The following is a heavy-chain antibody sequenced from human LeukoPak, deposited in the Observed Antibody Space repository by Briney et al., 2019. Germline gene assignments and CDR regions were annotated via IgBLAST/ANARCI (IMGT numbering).Heavy chain of an antibody. V-gene: IGHV3-21*01. CDR1: GFTFSSYS. CDR2: ISSSSSYI. J-gene: IGHJ6*02. CDR3: ARDEETTVTTYYYYGMDV. D-gene: IGHD4-17*01. Sequence: PGGSLRLSCAASGFTFSSYSMNWVRQAPGKGLEWVSSISSSSSYIYYADSVKGRFTISRDNAKNSLYLQMNSLRAEDTAVYYCARDEETTVTTYYYYGMDVWGQGTTVTVSS.